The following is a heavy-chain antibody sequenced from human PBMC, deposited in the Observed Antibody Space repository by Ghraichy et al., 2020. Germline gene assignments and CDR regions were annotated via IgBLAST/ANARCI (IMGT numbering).Heavy chain of an antibody. CDR1: GDSLSRYY. V-gene: IGHV4-59*01. CDR3: AREDQARNYFDP. J-gene: IGHJ5*02. CDR2: IYYTGIT. D-gene: IGHD1-7*01. Sequence: SETLSLTCIVSGDSLSRYYWTWIRQPPGKGLEWIGYIYYTGITNYNPSLKSRVTKSIDTSKNQFSLKLTSVTAADTAVYYCAREDQARNYFDPWGHGTLVNVSS.